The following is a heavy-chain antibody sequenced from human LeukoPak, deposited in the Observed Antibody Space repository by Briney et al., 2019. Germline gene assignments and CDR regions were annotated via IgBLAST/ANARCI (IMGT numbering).Heavy chain of an antibody. CDR2: VYFSGGT. CDR1: GGSISSGSYY. J-gene: IGHJ6*03. D-gene: IGHD6-19*01. Sequence: SETLSLTCIVSGGSISSGSYYWSWIRQPAGKGLEWIGRVYFSGGTNYNPSLKSRVSISVDTSKNLFSLKLDSVTAADTAVYYCARDFRAVAESYYYYYMDVWGKGTTVTVSS. CDR3: ARDFRAVAESYYYYYMDV. V-gene: IGHV4-61*02.